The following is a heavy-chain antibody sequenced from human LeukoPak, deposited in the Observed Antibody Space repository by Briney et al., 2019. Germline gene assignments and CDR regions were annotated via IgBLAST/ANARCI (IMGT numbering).Heavy chain of an antibody. CDR3: ARGPYSYDSSGAFDI. Sequence: TPSETLSLTCTVSGGSISSGSYYWSWIRQPAGKGLEWIGRIYTSGSTNYNPSLKSRVTISVDTSKNQFSLKLSSVTAADTAVYFCARGPYSYDSSGAFDIWGQGTMVTVSS. V-gene: IGHV4-61*02. CDR1: GGSISSGSYY. CDR2: IYTSGST. D-gene: IGHD3-22*01. J-gene: IGHJ3*02.